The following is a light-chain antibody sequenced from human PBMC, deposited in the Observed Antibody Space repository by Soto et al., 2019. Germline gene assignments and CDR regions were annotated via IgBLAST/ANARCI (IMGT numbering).Light chain of an antibody. Sequence: QSVLTQPASVSGSPGQSITISCTGTSSDVGGYNYVSWYQQYPGKAPKLMIYDVTNRPSGVSNRFSASKSGNTASLTISGLQAEDEADYYCSSYTSSSTWVFGGGTKRTVL. CDR3: SSYTSSSTWV. V-gene: IGLV2-14*01. CDR1: SSDVGGYNY. CDR2: DVT. J-gene: IGLJ2*01.